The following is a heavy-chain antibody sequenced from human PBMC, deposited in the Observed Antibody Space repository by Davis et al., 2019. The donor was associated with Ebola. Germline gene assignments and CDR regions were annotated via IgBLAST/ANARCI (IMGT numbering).Heavy chain of an antibody. CDR2: IKQDGSEK. CDR1: GFTFSSYW. J-gene: IGHJ6*02. V-gene: IGHV3-7*01. CDR3: ARSLEYCSSTSCPLGGMDV. D-gene: IGHD2-2*01. Sequence: GESLKISCAASGFTFSSYWMSWVRQAPGKGLEWVANIKQDGSEKYYVDSVKGRFTISRDNAKNSLYLQMNSLRAEDTAVYYCARSLEYCSSTSCPLGGMDVWGQGTTVTVSS.